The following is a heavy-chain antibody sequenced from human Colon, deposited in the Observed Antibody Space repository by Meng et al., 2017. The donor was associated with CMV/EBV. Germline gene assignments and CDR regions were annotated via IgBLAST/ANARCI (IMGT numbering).Heavy chain of an antibody. J-gene: IGHJ6*02. Sequence: ASVKVSCKASGFPFTSYSFTWVRQAPGQGLEWLGWISAYNGNTNYAQIVQGRVTMTTDPSTTTAYMELRNLRSDDTAVYYCARSLTIFGVVINLYYYYYGMDVWGQGTTVTVSS. V-gene: IGHV1-18*04. CDR1: GFPFTSYS. D-gene: IGHD3-3*01. CDR2: ISAYNGNT. CDR3: ARSLTIFGVVINLYYYYYGMDV.